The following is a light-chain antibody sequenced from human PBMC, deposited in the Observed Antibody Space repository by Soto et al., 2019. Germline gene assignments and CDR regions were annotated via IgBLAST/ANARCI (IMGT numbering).Light chain of an antibody. J-gene: IGKJ5*01. CDR1: QNIGTY. Sequence: DIHMTQSPSSLSASLGDSVTSTCRASQNIGTYLNWYQQKPGKAPKLLIYAASTLQGGVPSRFSGSGSGTDFTLTISSLQPEDFATYSCQQSYTTTTFGQGTRLEIK. CDR3: QQSYTTTT. CDR2: AAS. V-gene: IGKV1-39*01.